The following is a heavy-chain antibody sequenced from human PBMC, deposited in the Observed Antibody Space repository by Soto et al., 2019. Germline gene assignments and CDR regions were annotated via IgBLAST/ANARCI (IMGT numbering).Heavy chain of an antibody. J-gene: IGHJ6*02. CDR3: ARRGYSSSWYYYYYYGMDV. CDR1: GYTFTSYD. Sequence: QVQLVQSGAEVKKPGASVKVSCKASGYTFTSYDINWVRQATGQGLEWMGWMNPNSGNTGYAQKFQGRVTMTRNTSISTAYMELSSLRSEDQAVYYCARRGYSSSWYYYYYYGMDVWGQGTTVTVSS. D-gene: IGHD6-13*01. CDR2: MNPNSGNT. V-gene: IGHV1-8*01.